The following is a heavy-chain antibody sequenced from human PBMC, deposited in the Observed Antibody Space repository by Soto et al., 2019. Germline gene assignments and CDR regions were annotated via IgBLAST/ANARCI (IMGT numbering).Heavy chain of an antibody. J-gene: IGHJ4*02. Sequence: GGSLRLSCAASGFTFRSYAMHWVRQAPGKALEWVAVIPFDGSYKYYAGSMKGRFTISRDNSKDTIYLQMDTLSADDTAVDYCASAPNSGTYVPDYWGQGTLVTVSS. CDR2: IPFDGSYK. V-gene: IGHV3-30*03. CDR1: GFTFRSYA. CDR3: ASAPNSGTYVPDY. D-gene: IGHD1-26*01.